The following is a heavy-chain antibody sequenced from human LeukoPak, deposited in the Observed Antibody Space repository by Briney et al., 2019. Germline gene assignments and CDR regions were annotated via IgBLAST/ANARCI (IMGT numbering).Heavy chain of an antibody. Sequence: ASVKVSCKASGYTFTGYYLHWVRQAPGQGLDWMGWINPNSGGTTYAQNFKGRVTMTWDTSISTAYMELSRLRSDDTAVYYCAREWELLRKYLYHWGQGTPVTVSS. CDR1: GYTFTGYY. D-gene: IGHD1-26*01. CDR3: AREWELLRKYLYH. J-gene: IGHJ1*01. CDR2: INPNSGGT. V-gene: IGHV1-2*02.